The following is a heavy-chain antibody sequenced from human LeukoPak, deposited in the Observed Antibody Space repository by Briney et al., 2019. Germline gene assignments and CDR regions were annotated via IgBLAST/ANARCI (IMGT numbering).Heavy chain of an antibody. D-gene: IGHD3-9*01. J-gene: IGHJ5*02. Sequence: KPSETLSLTCTVSGGSISSYYWSWIRQPPGKGLEWIGYIYYSGSTNYNPSLKSQVTISVDTSKNQFSLKLSSVTAADTAVYYCAREDYDILTGSHNWFDPWGQGTLVTVSS. CDR2: IYYSGST. CDR1: GGSISSYY. V-gene: IGHV4-59*01. CDR3: AREDYDILTGSHNWFDP.